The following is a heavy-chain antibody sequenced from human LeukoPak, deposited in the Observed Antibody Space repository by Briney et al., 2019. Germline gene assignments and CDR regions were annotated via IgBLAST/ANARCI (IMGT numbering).Heavy chain of an antibody. CDR2: INTDGSST. Sequence: PGGSLRLSCAASGLIFSTYWMHWVRQAPGKGLVWVSRINTDGSSTAYAASVKGRFTISRDNAKNILYLQMNSLTAEDTALYYCARERVGSDYYGLDVWGQGTTVSVSS. D-gene: IGHD6-25*01. CDR3: ARERVGSDYYGLDV. J-gene: IGHJ6*02. V-gene: IGHV3-74*01. CDR1: GLIFSTYW.